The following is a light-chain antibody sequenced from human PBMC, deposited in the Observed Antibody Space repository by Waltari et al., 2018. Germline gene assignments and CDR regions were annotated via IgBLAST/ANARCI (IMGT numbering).Light chain of an antibody. CDR1: SGYSRNV. CDR2: VNSDGSH. V-gene: IGLV4-69*01. CDR3: QTGGHGTWV. Sequence: LVLTQSPSASASLGASVKLTCSFSSGYSRNVIAWLQQQPGKGPRYLMKVNSDGSHRKGDDIPDRFSASNSGTEYYLTISSLQSEDEADYYCQTGGHGTWVFGGGTKLTVL. J-gene: IGLJ3*02.